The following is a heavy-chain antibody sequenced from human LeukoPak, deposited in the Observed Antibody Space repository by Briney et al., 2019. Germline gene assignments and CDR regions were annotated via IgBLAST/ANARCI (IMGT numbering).Heavy chain of an antibody. J-gene: IGHJ3*02. CDR1: GGSISSGSYY. V-gene: IGHV4-61*02. D-gene: IGHD5-18*01. CDR2: IYTSGST. CDR3: ARASGEANSYGPDDAFDI. Sequence: SQTLSLTCTVSGGSISSGSYYWRWIRQPAGKGLEWIGRIYTSGSTNYNPSLKSRLTISVDTSKNQFSLKLSSVTAADTAVYYCARASGEANSYGPDDAFDIWGQGTMVTVSS.